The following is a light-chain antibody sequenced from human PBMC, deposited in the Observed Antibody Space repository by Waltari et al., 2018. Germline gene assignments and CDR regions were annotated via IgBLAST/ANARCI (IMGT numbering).Light chain of an antibody. Sequence: QSVMTQPPSASGTPGQTITFPCSARSSNIGSNSVYWYQQFPGKPPQLLIYRDDQRPSGVPDRISGSKSGTSASLAISGLRSEDEADYYCLAWDDSMSGWVFGGGTKLTVL. CDR2: RDD. J-gene: IGLJ3*02. CDR3: LAWDDSMSGWV. CDR1: SSNIGSNS. V-gene: IGLV1-47*01.